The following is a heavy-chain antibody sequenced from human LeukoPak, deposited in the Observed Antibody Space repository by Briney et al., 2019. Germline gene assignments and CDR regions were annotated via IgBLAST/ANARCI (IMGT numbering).Heavy chain of an antibody. Sequence: ASVTVSCKASGYTFTSYYMHWVRQAPGQGLEWMGIINPSGGSTTYAQKFQGRVTMTRDTSTSTVYMELSSLRSEDTAVYYCASTVVGATDYWGQGTLVTVSS. CDR1: GYTFTSYY. CDR2: INPSGGST. D-gene: IGHD1-26*01. CDR3: ASTVVGATDY. J-gene: IGHJ4*02. V-gene: IGHV1-46*01.